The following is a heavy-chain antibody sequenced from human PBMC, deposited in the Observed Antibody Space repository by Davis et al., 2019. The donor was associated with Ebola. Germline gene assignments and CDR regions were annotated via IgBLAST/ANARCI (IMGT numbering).Heavy chain of an antibody. V-gene: IGHV4-59*12. CDR2: IYFSGIT. D-gene: IGHD5-18*01. J-gene: IGHJ4*02. CDR1: GGSISSYF. CDR3: AREVDTSMGFDC. Sequence: SETLSLTCTVSGGSISSYFWSWLRQPPGKGLEWIGYIYFSGITKYNPSLKGRFTILIDTSKNQFSLRLSSVTAADTAVYYCAREVDTSMGFDCWGQGTLVTVSS.